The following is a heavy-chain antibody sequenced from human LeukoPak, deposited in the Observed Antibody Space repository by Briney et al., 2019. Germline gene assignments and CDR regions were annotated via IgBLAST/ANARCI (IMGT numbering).Heavy chain of an antibody. D-gene: IGHD1-26*01. V-gene: IGHV3-30-3*01. CDR3: ARVRYSGSYYFDY. Sequence: PGRSLRLSCAASGFTFSSYAMHWVRQAPGKGLEWVAVISYDGSNKYYADSVKGRFTISRDNSKNTLYLQMNSLRAEDTAVYYCARVRYSGSYYFDYWGQGTLVTVSS. CDR2: ISYDGSNK. J-gene: IGHJ4*02. CDR1: GFTFSSYA.